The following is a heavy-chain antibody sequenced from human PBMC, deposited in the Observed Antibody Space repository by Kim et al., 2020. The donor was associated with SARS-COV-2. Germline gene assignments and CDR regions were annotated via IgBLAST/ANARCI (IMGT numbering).Heavy chain of an antibody. Sequence: SETLSLTCAVYGGSFSGYYWSWIRQPPGKGLEWIGEINHSGSTNYNPSLKSRVTISVDTSKNQFSLKLSSVTAADTAVYYCARLTYYDFWSGSRAFGILG. V-gene: IGHV4-34*01. J-gene: IGHJ3*02. D-gene: IGHD3-3*01. CDR3: ARLTYYDFWSGSRAFGI. CDR1: GGSFSGYY. CDR2: INHSGST.